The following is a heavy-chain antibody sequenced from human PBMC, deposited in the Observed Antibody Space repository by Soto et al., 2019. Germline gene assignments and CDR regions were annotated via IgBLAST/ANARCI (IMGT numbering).Heavy chain of an antibody. J-gene: IGHJ3*02. D-gene: IGHD3-10*01. Sequence: ASVKVSCKASGYAFTSYDINWVRQATGQGLEWMGWMNPNSGNTGYAQKFQGRVTMTRNTSISTAYMELSSLRPEDTAVYFCALTRVRGVIITHDAFDIWGQGTMLTVSS. CDR2: MNPNSGNT. CDR3: ALTRVRGVIITHDAFDI. CDR1: GYAFTSYD. V-gene: IGHV1-8*01.